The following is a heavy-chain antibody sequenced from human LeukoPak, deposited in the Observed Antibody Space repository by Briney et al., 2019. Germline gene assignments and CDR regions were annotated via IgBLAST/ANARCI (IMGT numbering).Heavy chain of an antibody. CDR3: ARHGFKDDYGDYALGRYYFDY. CDR2: IYYSGST. Sequence: PSETLSLTCTVSGGSISSYYWSWIRQPPGKGLEWIGYIYYSGSTNYNPSLKSRVTISVDTSKNQFSLKLSSVTAADTAVYYCARHGFKDDYGDYALGRYYFDYWGQGTLVTVSS. CDR1: GGSISSYY. V-gene: IGHV4-59*08. D-gene: IGHD4-17*01. J-gene: IGHJ4*02.